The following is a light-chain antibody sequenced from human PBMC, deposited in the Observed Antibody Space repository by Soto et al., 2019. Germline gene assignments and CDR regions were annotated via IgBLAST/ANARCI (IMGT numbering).Light chain of an antibody. CDR2: SNN. CDR3: AAWDDSLNVVV. Sequence: VLTQPPSASGTPGQRVTISCSGSGSNIGSNTVNWYQQLPGTAPKLLIYSNNQRPSGVPDRFSGSKSGTSASLAISGLQSEDEADYYCAAWDDSLNVVVFGGGTKLTVL. V-gene: IGLV1-44*01. J-gene: IGLJ2*01. CDR1: GSNIGSNT.